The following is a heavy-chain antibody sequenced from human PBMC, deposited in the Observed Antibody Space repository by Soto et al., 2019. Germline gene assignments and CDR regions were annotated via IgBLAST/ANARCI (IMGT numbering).Heavy chain of an antibody. J-gene: IGHJ6*02. Sequence: GGSLRLSCAASGFTFSSYAMSWVRQAPGKGLEWVSAISGSGGSTYYADSVKGRFTISRDNSKNTLYLQMNSLRAEDTAVYYCAKYSQQISSSSAYYYYGMDVWGQGTTVTVSS. CDR2: ISGSGGST. V-gene: IGHV3-23*01. CDR1: GFTFSSYA. CDR3: AKYSQQISSSSAYYYYGMDV. D-gene: IGHD6-6*01.